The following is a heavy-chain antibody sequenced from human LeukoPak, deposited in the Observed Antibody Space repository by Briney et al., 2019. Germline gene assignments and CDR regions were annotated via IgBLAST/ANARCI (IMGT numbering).Heavy chain of an antibody. Sequence: PGGSLRLSCAASGFTFSSYGMHWVRQAPGKGLEWVAFIRYDGSNKYYADSVKGRFTISRDYSKNTLYLRMNSLRAEDTAVYYCAKDPQKWESYFDYWGQGTLVTVSS. D-gene: IGHD1-26*01. V-gene: IGHV3-30*02. CDR1: GFTFSSYG. CDR3: AKDPQKWESYFDY. CDR2: IRYDGSNK. J-gene: IGHJ4*02.